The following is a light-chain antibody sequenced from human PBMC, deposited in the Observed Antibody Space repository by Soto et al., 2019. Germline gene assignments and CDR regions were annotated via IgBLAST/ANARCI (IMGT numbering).Light chain of an antibody. CDR3: QAWDGGTVV. CDR2: QDT. Sequence: SYELTQPPSMSVSPGQTATIACSGDKWGDKYDCWYQQKSGESPILVIYQDTKRPSGIPERFSGSNSGSTATLTISGTQSIDEADYYCQAWDGGTVVFGGGTKLPVL. J-gene: IGLJ2*01. CDR1: KWGDKY. V-gene: IGLV3-1*01.